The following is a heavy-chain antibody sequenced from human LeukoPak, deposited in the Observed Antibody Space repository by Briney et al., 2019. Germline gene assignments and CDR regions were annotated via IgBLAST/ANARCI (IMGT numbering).Heavy chain of an antibody. D-gene: IGHD5-18*01. V-gene: IGHV3-30-3*01. J-gene: IGHJ3*02. Sequence: GGSLRLSCAAPGFTFSSYAMHWVRHAPGKGLEWVPVLSYDESDKYYADSVKGRFTISRDNSKNTLYLQMNSLRAEDTYVYYYARAGDTAMVVDIWGQGTMVTVSS. CDR2: LSYDESDK. CDR1: GFTFSSYA. CDR3: ARAGDTAMVVDI.